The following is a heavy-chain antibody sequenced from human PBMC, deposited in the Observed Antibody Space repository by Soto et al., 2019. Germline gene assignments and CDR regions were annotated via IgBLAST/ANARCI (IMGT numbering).Heavy chain of an antibody. CDR2: ISSSSSTI. D-gene: IGHD4-17*01. CDR1: GFTFSSYS. J-gene: IGHJ4*02. Sequence: EVQLVESGGGLVQPGGSLRLSCAASGFTFSSYSMNWVRQAPGKGLEWVSYISSSSSTIYYADSVKGRFTISRDNAKNSLYLQMNSLRAEDTAVYYCAGLPSLNDYGDYFPDYWGQGTLVTVSS. V-gene: IGHV3-48*01. CDR3: AGLPSLNDYGDYFPDY.